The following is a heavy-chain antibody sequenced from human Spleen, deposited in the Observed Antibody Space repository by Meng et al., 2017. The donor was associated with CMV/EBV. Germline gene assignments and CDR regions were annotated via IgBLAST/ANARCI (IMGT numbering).Heavy chain of an antibody. Sequence: SGGAISRGDCYWGLVHQHPEKGLEWIGYIYYSGSTYYHPSLRSRVTISLDTSKNQFSLELSSVAAADTAVYYCAGGIYDSRVSYFDNWGQGTLVTVSS. CDR3: AGGIYDSRVSYFDN. CDR2: IYYSGST. V-gene: IGHV4-31*02. J-gene: IGHJ4*02. CDR1: GGAISRGDCY. D-gene: IGHD3-22*01.